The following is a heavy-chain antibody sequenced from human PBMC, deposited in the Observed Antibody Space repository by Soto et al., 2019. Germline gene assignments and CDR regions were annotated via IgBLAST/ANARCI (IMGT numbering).Heavy chain of an antibody. V-gene: IGHV3-48*02. CDR3: ARVNYPPSHSTELDY. CDR2: ISSSSSTI. CDR1: GFTFSSYS. D-gene: IGHD2-8*02. J-gene: IGHJ4*02. Sequence: GGSLRLSCAASGFTFSSYSMNWVRQAPGKGLEWVSYISSSSSTIYYADSVKGRFTISRDNAKNSLYLQMNSLRDEDTAVYYCARVNYPPSHSTELDYWGQGTLVTVSS.